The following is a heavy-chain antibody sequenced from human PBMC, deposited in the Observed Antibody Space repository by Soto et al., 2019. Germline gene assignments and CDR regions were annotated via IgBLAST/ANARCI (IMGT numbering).Heavy chain of an antibody. Sequence: PSETLSLTCTVSGGSVSSGSYYWTWIRHRPGEGLEWFGYINHRGSLYYNPSLKSRVSMSVDTSKNQFSLNLSSVTAADTAVYYCARELPQRQGRNMDVWGQGTTVTVSS. J-gene: IGHJ6*02. V-gene: IGHV4-31*03. CDR2: INHRGSL. CDR1: GGSVSSGSYY. CDR3: ARELPQRQGRNMDV. D-gene: IGHD1-1*01.